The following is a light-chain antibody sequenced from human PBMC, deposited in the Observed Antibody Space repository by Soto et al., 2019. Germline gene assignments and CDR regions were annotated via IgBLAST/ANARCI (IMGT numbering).Light chain of an antibody. J-gene: IGLJ2*01. CDR1: SSDVGGYNY. CDR3: SSYAGSNYVV. V-gene: IGLV2-8*01. Sequence: QSALTQPPSASGSPGRSVTISCTGTSSDVGGYNYVSWYQQHPGKAPKLMIYEVSKRPSGVPDRFSGSKSGNTASLTVSGLQAEDEADYYCSSYAGSNYVVFGGGTKVTVL. CDR2: EVS.